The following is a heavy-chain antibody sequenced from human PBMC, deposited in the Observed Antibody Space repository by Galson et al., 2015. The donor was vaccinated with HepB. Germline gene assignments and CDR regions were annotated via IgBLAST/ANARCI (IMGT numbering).Heavy chain of an antibody. CDR1: GYTFTSYY. V-gene: IGHV1-46*03. CDR2: INPSGGST. D-gene: IGHD3-22*01. Sequence: SVKVSCKASGYTFTSYYMHWVRQAPGQGLEWMGIINPSGGSTSYAQKFQGRVTMTRDTSTSTVYMELSSLRSEDTAVYYCARGNSMIVVVIPVAFDIWGQGTMVTVSS. J-gene: IGHJ3*02. CDR3: ARGNSMIVVVIPVAFDI.